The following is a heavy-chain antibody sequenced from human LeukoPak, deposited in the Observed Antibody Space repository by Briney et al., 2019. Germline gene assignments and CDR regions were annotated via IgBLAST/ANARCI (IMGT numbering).Heavy chain of an antibody. D-gene: IGHD3-10*01. V-gene: IGHV3-64D*06. CDR3: VKDQSGSGSW. Sequence: PPGGSLRLSCSVSGFTFSSYAMHWVRQAPGKGLEYVSSITAKGDTTYCADSVKDRFTISRDNSKNTLYLQMSSLRPDDTAAYYCVKDQSGSGSWWGQGTLVAVSS. CDR1: GFTFSSYA. J-gene: IGHJ1*01. CDR2: ITAKGDTT.